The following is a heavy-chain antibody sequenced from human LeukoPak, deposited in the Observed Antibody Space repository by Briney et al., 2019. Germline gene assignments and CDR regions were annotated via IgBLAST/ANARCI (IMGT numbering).Heavy chain of an antibody. V-gene: IGHV3-30*18. CDR3: AKSRQVVVVAASFDY. CDR2: ISYDGSNK. J-gene: IGHJ4*02. Sequence: SCKASGGTFSSHGMHWVRQAPGKGLEWVAVISYDGSNKYYADSVKGRFTISRDNSKNTLYLQMNSLRAEDTAVYYCAKSRQVVVVAASFDYWGQGTLVTVSS. D-gene: IGHD2-15*01. CDR1: GGTFSSHG.